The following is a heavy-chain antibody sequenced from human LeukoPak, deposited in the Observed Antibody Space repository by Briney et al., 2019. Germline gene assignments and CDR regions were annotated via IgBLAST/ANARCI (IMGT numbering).Heavy chain of an antibody. CDR2: ISYDGSNK. Sequence: GGSLRLSCAASGFTFSSYGMHWVRQAPGKGLEWVAVISYDGSNKYYADSVKGRFTISRDNSKNTLYLQMNSLRAEDTAVYYCARDLGIQGHAFDIWGQGTMVTVSS. D-gene: IGHD3-10*01. CDR3: ARDLGIQGHAFDI. CDR1: GFTFSSYG. V-gene: IGHV3-30*03. J-gene: IGHJ3*02.